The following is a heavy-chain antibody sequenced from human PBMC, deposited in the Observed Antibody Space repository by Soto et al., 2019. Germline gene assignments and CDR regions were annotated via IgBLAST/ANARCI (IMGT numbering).Heavy chain of an antibody. Sequence: GASVQVSCKASGGSFGKSAINWVRQTPGQGLEWLGGFIPVYRTLNYAQKFQGRVTITADESTGTAYMTLSSLASDDTAVYYCATGVIWIGYFTVDSWGQGTRVTV. J-gene: IGHJ4*02. V-gene: IGHV1-69*13. CDR2: FIPVYRTL. D-gene: IGHD3-3*01. CDR1: GGSFGKSA. CDR3: ATGVIWIGYFTVDS.